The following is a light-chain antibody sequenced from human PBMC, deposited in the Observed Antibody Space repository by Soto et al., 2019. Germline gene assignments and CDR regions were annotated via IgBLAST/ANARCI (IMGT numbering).Light chain of an antibody. Sequence: DIQMTQSPSTLSASVEDRVTITCRASQSISSWLAWYQQKPGKAPKLLIYTASNLKSGVPSRFSGSGSGTEFTLTISTLQPDDFATYYCQEYNSDSGLTFGGGIKVEIK. CDR1: QSISSW. CDR3: QEYNSDSGLT. J-gene: IGKJ4*01. CDR2: TAS. V-gene: IGKV1-5*03.